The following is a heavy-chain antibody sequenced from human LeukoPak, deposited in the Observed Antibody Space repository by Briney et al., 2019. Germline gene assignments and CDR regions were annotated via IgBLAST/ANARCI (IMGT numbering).Heavy chain of an antibody. D-gene: IGHD6-13*01. CDR3: ARWDGYSSSPDY. V-gene: IGHV1-2*02. Sequence: ASVKVSCKASGCSFSGYYMHWVRQAPGQGLEWMGWINPHSGDTGYAQKFQGRVTMTRDMSITTIYMELTRLRSDDTAFYYCARWDGYSSSPDYWGQGSLVTVSS. J-gene: IGHJ4*02. CDR2: INPHSGDT. CDR1: GCSFSGYY.